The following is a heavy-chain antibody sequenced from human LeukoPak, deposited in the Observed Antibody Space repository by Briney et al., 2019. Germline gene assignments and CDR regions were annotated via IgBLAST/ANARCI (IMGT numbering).Heavy chain of an antibody. V-gene: IGHV4-39*07. CDR3: ARDRLLSESSDYYP. Sequence: SETLSLTCTVSGGSISSSSYYWGWIRQPPGKGLEWIGSIYYSGSTYYNPSLKSRVTISVDTSKNQFSLKLSSVTAADTAVYYCARDRLLSESSDYYPWGQGTQVTVSS. D-gene: IGHD3-22*01. J-gene: IGHJ5*02. CDR2: IYYSGST. CDR1: GGSISSSSYY.